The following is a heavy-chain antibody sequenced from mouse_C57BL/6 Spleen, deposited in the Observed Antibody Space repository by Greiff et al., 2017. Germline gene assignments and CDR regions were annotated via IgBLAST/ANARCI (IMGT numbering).Heavy chain of an antibody. V-gene: IGHV1-82*01. D-gene: IGHD2-3*01. CDR3: ARVDDGYYWFAY. CDR1: GYAFSSSW. CDR2: IYPGDGDT. Sequence: VQLQQSGPELVKPGASVKISCKASGYAFSSSWMNWVKQRPGKGLEWIGRIYPGDGDTNYNGKVKGKATLTADKSSSTAYMQLSSLTSEDSAVYFCARVDDGYYWFAYWGQGTLVTVSA. J-gene: IGHJ3*01.